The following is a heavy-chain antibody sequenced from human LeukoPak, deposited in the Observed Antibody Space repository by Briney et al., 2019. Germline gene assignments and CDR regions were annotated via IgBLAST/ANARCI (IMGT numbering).Heavy chain of an antibody. CDR2: IYTSGST. CDR3: ARDALYCSSTSCYRREDYYYYMDV. CDR1: GGSISSGSYY. Sequence: SETLSLTCTVSGGSISSGSYYWSWIRQPAGKGLEWIGRIYTSGSTNYNPSLKSRVTISVDTSKNQFSLKLSSVAAADTAVYYCARDALYCSSTSCYRREDYYYYMDVWGKGTTVTVSS. D-gene: IGHD2-2*02. J-gene: IGHJ6*03. V-gene: IGHV4-61*02.